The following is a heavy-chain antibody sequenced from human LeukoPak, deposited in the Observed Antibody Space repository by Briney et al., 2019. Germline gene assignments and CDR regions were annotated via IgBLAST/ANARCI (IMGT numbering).Heavy chain of an antibody. J-gene: IGHJ4*02. CDR2: MHYSGYT. Sequence: SETLSLTCTVSGGSISSTSHYWSWIRQPPGKGLEWIGSMHYSGYTYYNPSLKSRLSISVDTSKNQFSLKLSSVTPADTAVYYCARADYGVLRDWGQGTLVTVSS. CDR1: GGSISSTSHY. V-gene: IGHV4-39*07. CDR3: ARADYGVLRD. D-gene: IGHD4-17*01.